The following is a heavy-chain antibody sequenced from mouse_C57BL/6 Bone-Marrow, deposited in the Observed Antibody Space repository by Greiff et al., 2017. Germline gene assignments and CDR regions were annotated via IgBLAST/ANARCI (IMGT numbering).Heavy chain of an antibody. V-gene: IGHV1-50*01. CDR3: ARSGPSYWYFDV. CDR2: LDPSDSYT. Sequence: QVQLQQPGAELVKPGASVKLSCKASGYTFTSYWMQWVKQRPGQGLEWIGELDPSDSYTNYNQKFKGKATLTVDTSSSSAYMQLSSLTSEDSAVYYWARSGPSYWYFDVWGTGTTVTVSS. CDR1: GYTFTSYW. J-gene: IGHJ1*03. D-gene: IGHD2-10*02.